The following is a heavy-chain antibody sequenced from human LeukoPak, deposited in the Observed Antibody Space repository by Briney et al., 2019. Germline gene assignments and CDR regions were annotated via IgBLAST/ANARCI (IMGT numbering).Heavy chain of an antibody. CDR1: GYTFTGYY. D-gene: IGHD5-12*01. CDR2: INPNSGGT. CDR3: ARLSAYDWGYFDY. V-gene: IGHV1-2*02. Sequence: ASVKVSCKASGYTFTGYYMHWVRQAPGQGLEWMGWINPNSGGTNYAQKFQGRVTMTRDTSISTAYMEVSRLRADDKGVYYCARLSAYDWGYFDYWGQGTLVTVSS. J-gene: IGHJ4*02.